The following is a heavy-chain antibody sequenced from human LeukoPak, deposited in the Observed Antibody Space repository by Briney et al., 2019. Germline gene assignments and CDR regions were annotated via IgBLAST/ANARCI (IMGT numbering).Heavy chain of an antibody. CDR2: IYYSGST. CDR3: ARVSVVVVAASTRLPYYFDY. CDR1: GGSISSSSYY. J-gene: IGHJ4*02. D-gene: IGHD2-15*01. V-gene: IGHV4-39*07. Sequence: PSETLSLTCTVSGGSISSSSYYWGWIRQPPGKGLEWIGSIYYSGSTYYNPSLKSRVTISVDTSKNQFSLKLSSVTAADTAVYYCARVSVVVVAASTRLPYYFDYWGQGTLVTVSS.